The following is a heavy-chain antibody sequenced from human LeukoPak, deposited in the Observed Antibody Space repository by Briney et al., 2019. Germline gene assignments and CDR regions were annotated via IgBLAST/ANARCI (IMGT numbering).Heavy chain of an antibody. Sequence: PSETLSLTCTVSGGSINSGSYYWSWIRQPAGKGLEWIGRIYTSGSTNYNPSLKSRVTMSVDTSKNQFSLKLSSVTAADTAVYYCAGTPEDEWLASSFDYWGQGTLVTVSS. J-gene: IGHJ4*02. V-gene: IGHV4-61*02. CDR2: IYTSGST. CDR3: AGTPEDEWLASSFDY. CDR1: GGSINSGSYY. D-gene: IGHD6-19*01.